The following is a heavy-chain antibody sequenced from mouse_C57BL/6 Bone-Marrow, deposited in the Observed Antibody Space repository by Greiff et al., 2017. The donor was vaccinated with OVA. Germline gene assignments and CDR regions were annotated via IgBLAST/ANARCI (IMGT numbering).Heavy chain of an antibody. CDR1: GYTFTSYW. Sequence: QVQLQQPGAELVKPGASVKLSCKASGYTFTSYWMQWVKQRPGQGLAWIGEIDPSDSYTNYNQKFKGKATLTVDTSSSTAYMQLSSLTSEDSAVYYCAREGYGSSLYWYVDVWGTGTTVTVSS. V-gene: IGHV1-50*01. CDR3: AREGYGSSLYWYVDV. J-gene: IGHJ1*03. D-gene: IGHD1-1*01. CDR2: IDPSDSYT.